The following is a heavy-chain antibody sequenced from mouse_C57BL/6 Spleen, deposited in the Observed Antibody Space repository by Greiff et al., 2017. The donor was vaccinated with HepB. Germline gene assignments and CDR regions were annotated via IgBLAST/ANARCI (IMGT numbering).Heavy chain of an antibody. CDR2: INPNYGTT. CDR1: GYSFTDYN. V-gene: IGHV1-39*01. J-gene: IGHJ3*01. D-gene: IGHD2-4*01. Sequence: VQLKESGPELVKPGASVKISCKASGYSFTDYNMNWVKQSNGKSLEWIGVINPNYGTTSYNQKFKGKATLTVDQSSSTAYMQLNSLTSEDSAVYYCARGKNLIYYDYDGGFAYWGQGTLVTVSA. CDR3: ARGKNLIYYDYDGGFAY.